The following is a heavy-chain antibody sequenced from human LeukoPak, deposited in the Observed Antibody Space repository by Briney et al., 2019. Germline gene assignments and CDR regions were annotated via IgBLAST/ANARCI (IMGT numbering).Heavy chain of an antibody. J-gene: IGHJ5*02. CDR1: GFTVSGNH. CDR2: IYSTGRI. CDR3: ARETVNYYDSSGYYRPYNWFDP. D-gene: IGHD3-22*01. Sequence: GGSLRLSCAASGFTVSGNHMNWVRQAPGKGLEWVSVIYSTGRIDYAESVNGRFTISRDNSENTFYLQMNDLRVEDTAVYYCARETVNYYDSSGYYRPYNWFDPWGQGTLVTVSS. V-gene: IGHV3-53*01.